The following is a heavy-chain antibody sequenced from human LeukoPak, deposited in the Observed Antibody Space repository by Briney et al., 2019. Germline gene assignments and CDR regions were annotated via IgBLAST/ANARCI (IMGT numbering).Heavy chain of an antibody. V-gene: IGHV1-69*05. Sequence: SVKVSCKASGYTFTSYGISWVRQAPGQGLEWMGRIIPIFGTANYAQKFQGRVTITTDESTSTAYMELSSLRSEDTAVYYCARGSIAARVSFDYWGQGTLVTVSS. D-gene: IGHD6-6*01. CDR2: IIPIFGTA. J-gene: IGHJ4*02. CDR1: GYTFTSYG. CDR3: ARGSIAARVSFDY.